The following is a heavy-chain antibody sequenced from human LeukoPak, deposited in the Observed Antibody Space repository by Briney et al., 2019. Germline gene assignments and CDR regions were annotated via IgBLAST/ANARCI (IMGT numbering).Heavy chain of an antibody. J-gene: IGHJ5*02. D-gene: IGHD1-26*01. V-gene: IGHV3-23*01. CDR1: GFTFSSYA. CDR3: AKGSGSYPYNWLDP. Sequence: GGSLRLSCAASGFTFSSYAMSWVRQAPGRGLEWVSGISGSGGSTYYADSVKGWFTISRDNSKNTLYLQMNSLRAEDTAVYYCAKGSGSYPYNWLDPWGQGTLITVSS. CDR2: ISGSGGST.